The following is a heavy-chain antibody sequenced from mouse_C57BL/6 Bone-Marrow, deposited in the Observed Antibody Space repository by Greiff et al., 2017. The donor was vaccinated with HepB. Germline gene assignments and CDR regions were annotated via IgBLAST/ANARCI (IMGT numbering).Heavy chain of an antibody. D-gene: IGHD1-1*01. CDR3: PITTVVAFDY. J-gene: IGHJ2*01. Sequence: EVQGVESGAELVRPGASVKLSCTASGFNIKDDYMHWVKQRPEQGLEWIGWIDPENGDTEYASKFQGKATITADTSSNTAYLQLSSLTSEDTAVYYCPITTVVAFDYWGQGTTLTVSS. V-gene: IGHV14-4*01. CDR2: IDPENGDT. CDR1: GFNIKDDY.